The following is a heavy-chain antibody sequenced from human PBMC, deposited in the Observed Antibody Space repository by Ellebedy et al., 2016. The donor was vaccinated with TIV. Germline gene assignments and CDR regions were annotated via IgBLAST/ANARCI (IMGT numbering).Heavy chain of an antibody. D-gene: IGHD6-13*01. CDR1: GYTFTSHG. CDR3: ARALRVAAAGTPAY. CDR2: ISRYNGNT. Sequence: ASVKVSXXASGYTFTSHGISWVRQAPGQGLEWMGWISRYNGNTAYAQKLQGRVTMTTDTSTSTAYMELRNLRSDNTAMYYCARALRVAAAGTPAYWGQGTLVTVSS. J-gene: IGHJ4*02. V-gene: IGHV1-18*04.